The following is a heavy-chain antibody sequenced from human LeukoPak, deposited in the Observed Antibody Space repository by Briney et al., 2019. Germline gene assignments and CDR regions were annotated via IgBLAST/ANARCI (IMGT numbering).Heavy chain of an antibody. V-gene: IGHV3-48*02. CDR2: ISSSSAAR. D-gene: IGHD6-19*01. CDR3: ARDSGVTVALSFDY. Sequence: GGSLRLSCAASGFTFSTYSMNWVRQAPGKGLEWVSYISSSSAARYDADSVKGRFTISRDNAKNSLYLQMNSLRDEDTAVYYCARDSGVTVALSFDYWGQGTLVTVSS. CDR1: GFTFSTYS. J-gene: IGHJ4*02.